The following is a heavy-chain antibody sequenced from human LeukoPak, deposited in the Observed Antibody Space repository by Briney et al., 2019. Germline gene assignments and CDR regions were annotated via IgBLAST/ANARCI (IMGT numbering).Heavy chain of an antibody. CDR3: ARVGYSGWNLEY. CDR1: GFTFRSYW. J-gene: IGHJ4*02. V-gene: IGHV3-7*01. CDR2: INQGGSVK. Sequence: QPGGSLRHSCAASGFTFRSYWMSWVRQAPGKGLEWVANINQGGSVKYYVDSVKGRFTISRDDAKNSLYVQMNSLRDEDTAVYYCARVGYSGWNLEYWGQGTLVTVSS. D-gene: IGHD5-12*01.